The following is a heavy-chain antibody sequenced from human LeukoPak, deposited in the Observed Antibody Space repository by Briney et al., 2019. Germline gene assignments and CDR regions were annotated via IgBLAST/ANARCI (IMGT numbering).Heavy chain of an antibody. V-gene: IGHV3-53*01. D-gene: IGHD2-2*01. CDR1: GFTVSSNY. J-gene: IGHJ4*02. CDR3: ARARCSRTSCNTESDY. Sequence: GGSLRLSCAASGFTVSSNYMSWVRQAPGKGLEWVSVIYSGGNTYYADSVKGRFTISRDNSKNTLYLQMNNLRAEDTAVYYCARARCSRTSCNTESDYWGQGTLVTVSS. CDR2: IYSGGNT.